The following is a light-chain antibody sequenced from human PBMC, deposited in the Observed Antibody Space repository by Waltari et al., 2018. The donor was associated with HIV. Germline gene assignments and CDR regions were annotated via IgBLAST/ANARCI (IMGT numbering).Light chain of an antibody. Sequence: EIVLTQSPATLSLSPGERATLPFRASQSVRNFLAWYQQKPGESPRVLIQEKSTGATGIPARFSGSGSRTGFSITINSLEPEGFAVYYCQQRYQWPPVTFGGGTRVEIK. V-gene: IGKV3-11*01. CDR1: QSVRNF. CDR3: QQRYQWPPVT. J-gene: IGKJ4*01. CDR2: EKS.